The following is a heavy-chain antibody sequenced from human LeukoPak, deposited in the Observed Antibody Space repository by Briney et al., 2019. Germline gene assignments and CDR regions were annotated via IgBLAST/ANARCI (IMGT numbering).Heavy chain of an antibody. CDR2: IDNGGST. Sequence: PSETLSLTCTVSGGSISSYYWTWLRQPPGKGLEWIGFIDNGGSTNYNPSLKSRVTISLDTSKNQFSLNLSSVTAADTAVYHCARHPYAGNPLDYWGQGTLVTVSS. V-gene: IGHV4-59*01. CDR1: GGSISSYY. J-gene: IGHJ4*02. CDR3: ARHPYAGNPLDY. D-gene: IGHD4-23*01.